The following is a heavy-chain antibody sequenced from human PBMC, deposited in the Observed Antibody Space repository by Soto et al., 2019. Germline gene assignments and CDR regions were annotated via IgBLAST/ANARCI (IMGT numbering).Heavy chain of an antibody. CDR1: GFTFTSYA. CDR3: AKQRGYNSGWYGAFDI. V-gene: IGHV3-23*01. D-gene: IGHD6-19*01. CDR2: ISGTGGST. Sequence: GRSLRLSCAASGFTFTSYAMSWVLQAPWKGLEWVSLISGTGGSTYYADSVKGRFTISRDDSKNAVYLQMDSLRAEDTAVYYCAKQRGYNSGWYGAFDIWGQGTMVTVSS. J-gene: IGHJ3*02.